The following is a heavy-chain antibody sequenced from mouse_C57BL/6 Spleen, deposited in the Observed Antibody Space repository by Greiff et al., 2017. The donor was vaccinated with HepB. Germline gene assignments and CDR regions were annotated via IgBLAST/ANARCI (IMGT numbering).Heavy chain of an antibody. CDR3: ARRSSGYVMNY. D-gene: IGHD3-2*02. V-gene: IGHV1-80*01. Sequence: QVHVKQSGAELVKPGASVKISCKASGYAFSSYWMNWVKQRPGKGLEWIGQIYPGDGDTNYNGKFKGKATLTADKSSSTAYMQLSSLTSEDSAVYCCARRSSGYVMNYWGQGTTLTVSS. J-gene: IGHJ2*01. CDR1: GYAFSSYW. CDR2: IYPGDGDT.